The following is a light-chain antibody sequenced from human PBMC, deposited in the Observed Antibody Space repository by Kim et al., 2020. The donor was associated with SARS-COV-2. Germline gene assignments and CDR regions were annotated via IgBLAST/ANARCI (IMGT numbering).Light chain of an antibody. CDR2: AAS. CDR1: QYVTSNY. J-gene: IGKJ4*01. CDR3: QQYGNSPLT. V-gene: IGKV3-20*01. Sequence: PGERATFSCRASQYVTSNYLAWYQHTPGQAPRLVIYAASSRATDIPDRFSGSGSGTDFALTISRLEPEDFAVYYCQQYGNSPLTFGGGTKVDIK.